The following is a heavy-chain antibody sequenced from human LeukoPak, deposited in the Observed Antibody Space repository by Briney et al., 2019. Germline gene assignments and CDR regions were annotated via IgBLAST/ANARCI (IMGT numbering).Heavy chain of an antibody. CDR1: GGSISSGDYY. CDR3: AREETYYDFWSGYNMRGDIIDY. CDR2: IYYSGST. V-gene: IGHV4-30-4*01. Sequence: SETLSLTCTVSGGSISSGDYYWSWIRQPPGKGLEWIGYIYYSGSTYYNPSLKSRVTISVDTSKNQFSLKLSSVTAADTAVYYCAREETYYDFWSGYNMRGDIIDYWGQGTLVTVSS. J-gene: IGHJ4*02. D-gene: IGHD3-3*01.